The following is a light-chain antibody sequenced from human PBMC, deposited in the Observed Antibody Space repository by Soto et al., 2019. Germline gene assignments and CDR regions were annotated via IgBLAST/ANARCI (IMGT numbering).Light chain of an antibody. CDR1: QSVSSY. V-gene: IGKV3-11*01. CDR3: QQRSVWPLT. CDR2: DSS. J-gene: IGKJ4*01. Sequence: IVLTQFPATLSLSPGDGATLSCRASQSVSSYLAWYQQRRGQAPRLLIYDSSNRATGIPARFRGSGSGTDFSLIISSLEPEDFAVYYCQQRSVWPLTFGGGTRVEIK.